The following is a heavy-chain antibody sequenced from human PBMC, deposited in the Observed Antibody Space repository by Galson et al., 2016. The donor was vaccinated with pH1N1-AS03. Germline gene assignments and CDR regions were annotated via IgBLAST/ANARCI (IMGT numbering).Heavy chain of an antibody. CDR1: GFTFRPFS. J-gene: IGHJ3*02. D-gene: IGHD3-16*01. CDR3: KKKGNRLQSRRSDAFDI. Sequence: SLRLCCAASGFTFRPFSVYWVRQAQGQGREYVSGISDNGSNTYYADPGTARFTISRDKSKKTVYLQMSSLRTEDPAVYYCKKKGNRLQSRRSDAFDIWGQGTMVTVSS. CDR2: ISDNGSNT. V-gene: IGHV3-64D*06.